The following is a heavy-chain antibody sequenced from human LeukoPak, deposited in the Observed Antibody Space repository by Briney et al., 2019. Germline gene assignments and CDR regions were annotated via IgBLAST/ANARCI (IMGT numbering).Heavy chain of an antibody. D-gene: IGHD3-10*01. Sequence: SETLSLTCTVSGGSISSYYWSRIRQPAGKGLEWIGRSYTSGSTNYNPSLKSRVTMSVDTSKNQLSLKLSSVTAADTAVYYCARAPSETYYYGSGSPYYYYCGMDVWGQGTTVTVSS. CDR3: ARAPSETYYYGSGSPYYYYCGMDV. CDR1: GGSISSYY. CDR2: SYTSGST. J-gene: IGHJ6*02. V-gene: IGHV4-4*07.